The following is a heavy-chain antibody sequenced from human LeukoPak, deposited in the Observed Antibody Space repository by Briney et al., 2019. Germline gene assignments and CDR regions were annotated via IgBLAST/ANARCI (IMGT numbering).Heavy chain of an antibody. CDR1: GGSISSYY. Sequence: PSETLSLTCTVSGGSISSYYWSWIRQPPGKGLEWIGHTYYSGSTNYNPSLKSRVTISVDTSKKQFSLKLSSVTAADTAVYYCARGFGSSWYIYWGQGTLVTVSS. CDR3: ARGFGSSWYIY. V-gene: IGHV4-59*01. J-gene: IGHJ4*02. D-gene: IGHD6-13*01. CDR2: TYYSGST.